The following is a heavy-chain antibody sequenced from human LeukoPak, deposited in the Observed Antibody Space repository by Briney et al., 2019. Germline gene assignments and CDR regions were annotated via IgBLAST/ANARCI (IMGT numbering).Heavy chain of an antibody. Sequence: GRSLRLSCAASGFTFSSYGMHWARQAPGKGLEWVAVISYDGSNKYYADSVKGRFTISRDNSKNTLYLQMNSLRAEDTAVYYCAKGPSSYYGMDVWGQGTTVTVSS. CDR3: AKGPSSYYGMDV. CDR1: GFTFSSYG. V-gene: IGHV3-30*18. CDR2: ISYDGSNK. J-gene: IGHJ6*02. D-gene: IGHD6-19*01.